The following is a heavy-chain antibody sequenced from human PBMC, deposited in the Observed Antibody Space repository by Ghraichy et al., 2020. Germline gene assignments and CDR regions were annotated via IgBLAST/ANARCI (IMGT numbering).Heavy chain of an antibody. D-gene: IGHD6-19*01. CDR2: INTNTGNP. CDR3: ARDTGHSSGWYAGAFDI. CDR1: GYTFTNYV. V-gene: IGHV7-4-1*02. J-gene: IGHJ3*02. Sequence: ASVKVSCKASGYTFTNYVMNWVRQAPGQGPEWMGWINTNTGNPAYALGFTGRFVFSLDTSVTTAYLQITSLKAEDTAVYYCARDTGHSSGWYAGAFDIWGQGTMVTVSS.